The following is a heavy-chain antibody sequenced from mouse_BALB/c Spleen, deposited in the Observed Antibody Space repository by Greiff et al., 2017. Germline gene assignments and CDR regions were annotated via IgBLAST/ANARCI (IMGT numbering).Heavy chain of an antibody. CDR2: INSNGGST. V-gene: IGHV5-6-3*01. D-gene: IGHD2-14*01. CDR1: GFTFSSYG. Sequence: EVQLVESGGGLVQPGGSLKLSCAASGFTFSSYGMSWVRQTPDKRLELVATINSNGGSTYYPDSVKGRFTISRDNAKNTLYLQMSSLKSEDTAMYYCARGYDAWFAYWGQGTLVTVSA. J-gene: IGHJ3*01. CDR3: ARGYDAWFAY.